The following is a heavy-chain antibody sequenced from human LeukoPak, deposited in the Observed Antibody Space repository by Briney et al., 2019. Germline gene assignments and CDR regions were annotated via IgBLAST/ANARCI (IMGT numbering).Heavy chain of an antibody. CDR2: INHSGGT. J-gene: IGHJ4*02. Sequence: NPSETLSLTCAVYGGSFSGYYWSWIRQPPGKGLEWIGEINHSGGTYYNPSLKSRVTLSVDTSKNQFSLKMNSVTAADTAVYYCARGRYSQYFDYWGQGTLVTVSS. CDR3: ARGRYSQYFDY. CDR1: GGSFSGYY. D-gene: IGHD5-18*01. V-gene: IGHV4-34*01.